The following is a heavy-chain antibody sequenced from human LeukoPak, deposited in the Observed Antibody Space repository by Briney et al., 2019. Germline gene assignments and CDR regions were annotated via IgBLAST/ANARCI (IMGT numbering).Heavy chain of an antibody. Sequence: AGGSLRLSCAASGFTFSSYAMSWVRQAPGKELEWVSDISGGGATTFYADSVKGRFTISRDNSKNTLYLQMNSLRAEDTAVYYCARLNGYDISGYLDYWGQGTLVTVSS. V-gene: IGHV3-23*01. CDR1: GFTFSSYA. CDR2: ISGGGATT. D-gene: IGHD3-22*01. J-gene: IGHJ4*02. CDR3: ARLNGYDISGYLDY.